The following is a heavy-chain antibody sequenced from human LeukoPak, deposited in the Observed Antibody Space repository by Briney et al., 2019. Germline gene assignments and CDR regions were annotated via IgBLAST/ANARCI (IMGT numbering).Heavy chain of an antibody. D-gene: IGHD2-2*01. CDR1: GFTFERYW. Sequence: GGSLRLSCAASGFTFERYWMHWVRQVPGKGLVWVARINNDGTHITYTDSVKGRFTVSRDNSRSTLYLQMNSLRVEDTGVYYCARALSQGAGAAVPSAPIDYWGQGTLVTVSS. CDR2: INNDGTHI. V-gene: IGHV3-74*01. J-gene: IGHJ4*02. CDR3: ARALSQGAGAAVPSAPIDY.